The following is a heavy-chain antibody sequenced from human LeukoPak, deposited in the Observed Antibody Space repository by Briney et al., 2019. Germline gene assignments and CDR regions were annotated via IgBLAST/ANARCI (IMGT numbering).Heavy chain of an antibody. D-gene: IGHD3-16*01. CDR1: GFTLSRYW. Sequence: GGSLRLSCAASGFTLSRYWMHWVRQVPGKGLVWVSRVNPDGSSTTYADSVKGRVTTSRDNAKNTLYLQMNRLRVEDTAVYFCARGGSYGDYWGQGILVTVSS. CDR3: ARGGSYGDY. J-gene: IGHJ4*02. CDR2: VNPDGSST. V-gene: IGHV3-74*01.